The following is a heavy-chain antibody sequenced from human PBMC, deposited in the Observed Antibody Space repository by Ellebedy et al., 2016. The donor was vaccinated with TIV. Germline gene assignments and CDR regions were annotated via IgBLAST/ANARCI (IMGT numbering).Heavy chain of an antibody. CDR3: ARYCCGVPNWFDP. V-gene: IGHV4-39*01. D-gene: IGHD2-21*01. Sequence: SETLSLXCTVSGGSISSKSHYWGWIRQPPGTGLEWIGSIYYSGSTNYNPSLKSRVTISVDTSKNQFSLKLTSVTAADTAVYYCARYCCGVPNWFDPWGQGSLVTVPS. CDR2: IYYSGST. CDR1: GGSISSKSHY. J-gene: IGHJ5*02.